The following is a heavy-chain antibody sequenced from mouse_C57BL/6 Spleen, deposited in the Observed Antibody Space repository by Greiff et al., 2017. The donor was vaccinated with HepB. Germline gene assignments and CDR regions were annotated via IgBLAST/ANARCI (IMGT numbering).Heavy chain of an antibody. CDR2: IYPGSGNT. Sequence: LVESGPELVKPGASVKISCKASGYSFTSYYIHWVKQRPGQGLEWIGWIYPGSGNTKYNEKFKGKATLTADTSSSTAYMQLSSLTSEDSAVYYCARSPAYLDYWGQGTTLTVSS. CDR3: ARSPAYLDY. CDR1: GYSFTSYY. V-gene: IGHV1-66*01. J-gene: IGHJ2*01.